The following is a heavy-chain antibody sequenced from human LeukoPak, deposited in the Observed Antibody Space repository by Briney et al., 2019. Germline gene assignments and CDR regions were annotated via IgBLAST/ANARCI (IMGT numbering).Heavy chain of an antibody. V-gene: IGHV5-51*01. CDR1: GYSFTSYW. CDR3: ASDYYDSSGYYSEGY. D-gene: IGHD3-22*01. CDR2: IYPGDSDT. Sequence: GESLKISCKGSGYSFTSYWIGWVRQMPGKGLEWMGIIYPGDSDTRYSPSFQGQVTISADKSISTAYLQWSSLKASDTAMYYCASDYYDSSGYYSEGYWGQGTLVTVSS. J-gene: IGHJ4*02.